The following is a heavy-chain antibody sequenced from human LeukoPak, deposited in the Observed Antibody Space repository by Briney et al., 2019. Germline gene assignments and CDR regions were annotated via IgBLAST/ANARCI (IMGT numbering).Heavy chain of an antibody. CDR1: GFTFSSYS. CDR3: AREVAVAGRDRYFDY. J-gene: IGHJ4*02. D-gene: IGHD6-19*01. Sequence: KPGRSLRLSSAASGFTFSSYSMNWARQAPGQGLGWVSSISSSSSYIYYADSVKGRFTISRDNAKNSLYLQMNSLRAEDTAVYYCAREVAVAGRDRYFDYWGQGTLVTVSS. V-gene: IGHV3-21*01. CDR2: ISSSSSYI.